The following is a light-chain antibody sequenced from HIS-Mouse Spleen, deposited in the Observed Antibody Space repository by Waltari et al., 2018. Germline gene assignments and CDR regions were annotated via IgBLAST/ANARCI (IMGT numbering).Light chain of an antibody. V-gene: IGLV3-10*01. CDR3: YSTDSSGNHRV. CDR2: EDS. J-gene: IGLJ2*01. Sequence: SYELTQPPSMSGSPGQTARTTCPGDASPKQYAYWYQQKSGQAPVLVIYEDSKRPSGILERFSGSSSGTMATLTISGAQVEDEADYYCYSTDSSGNHRVFGGGTKLTVL. CDR1: ASPKQY.